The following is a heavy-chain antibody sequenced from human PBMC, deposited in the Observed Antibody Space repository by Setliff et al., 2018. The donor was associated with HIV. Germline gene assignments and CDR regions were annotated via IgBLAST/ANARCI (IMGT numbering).Heavy chain of an antibody. CDR2: INHGGDT. CDR3: ATRLSGGYGYY. D-gene: IGHD2-15*01. V-gene: IGHV4-34*01. Sequence: PSETLSLTCAVYGQSISGYYWSWIRQTPGKGLEWIGEINHGGDTYYNPSLKSRVTISVDTSKNQISLKLSSVTALDTAVYCCATRLSGGYGYYWGQGTLVTVSS. J-gene: IGHJ4*02. CDR1: GQSISGYY.